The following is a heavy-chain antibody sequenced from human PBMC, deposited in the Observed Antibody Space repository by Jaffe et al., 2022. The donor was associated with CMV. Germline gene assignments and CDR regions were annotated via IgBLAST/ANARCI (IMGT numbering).Heavy chain of an antibody. CDR3: ARTPSRGGVYGYHYYYGMDV. V-gene: IGHV4-34*01. CDR1: GGSFSGYY. Sequence: QVQLQQWGAGLLKPSETLSLTCAVYGGSFSGYYWSWIRQPPGKGLEWIGEINHSGSTNYNPSLKSRVTISVDTSKNQFSLKLSSVTAADTAVYYCARTPSRGGVYGYHYYYGMDVWGQGTTVTVSS. D-gene: IGHD4-17*01. J-gene: IGHJ6*02. CDR2: INHSGST.